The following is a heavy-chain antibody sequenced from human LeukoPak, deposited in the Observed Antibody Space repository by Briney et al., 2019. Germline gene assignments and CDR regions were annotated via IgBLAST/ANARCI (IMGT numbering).Heavy chain of an antibody. Sequence: GGSLRLSCAASGFTFSSYAMSWVRQAPGKGPEWVSAISGSGGSTYYADSVKGRFTISRDNSKNTLYLQMNSLRAEDTAVYYCAKLEEGSGSYFDYWGQGTLVTVSS. V-gene: IGHV3-23*01. J-gene: IGHJ4*02. CDR1: GFTFSSYA. CDR3: AKLEEGSGSYFDY. D-gene: IGHD1-26*01. CDR2: ISGSGGST.